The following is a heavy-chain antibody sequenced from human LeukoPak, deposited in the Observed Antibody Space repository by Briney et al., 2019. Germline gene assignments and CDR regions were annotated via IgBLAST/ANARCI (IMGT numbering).Heavy chain of an antibody. CDR2: ICYSGST. CDR1: GGSISSYY. J-gene: IGHJ6*02. D-gene: IGHD4-11*01. Sequence: SETLSLTCTVSGGSISSYYWSWIRQPPGKGLEWIGYICYSGSTNYNPSLKSRVTISVDTSKNQFSLKLSSVTAADTAVYYCARDRTTVTPKATYYYGMDVWGQGTTVTVSS. V-gene: IGHV4-59*01. CDR3: ARDRTTVTPKATYYYGMDV.